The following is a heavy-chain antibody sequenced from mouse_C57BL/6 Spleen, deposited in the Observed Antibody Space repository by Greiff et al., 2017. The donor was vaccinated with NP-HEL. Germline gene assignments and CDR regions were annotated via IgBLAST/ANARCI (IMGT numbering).Heavy chain of an antibody. Sequence: QVQLQQSGPGLVAPSQSLSITCTVSGFSLTSYGVSWVRQPPGKGLEWLGVIWGDGSTNYHSALISRLSISKDNSKSQVFLKLNSLQTDDTATYYCAKCDTTVVAPGGYFDVWGTGTTVTVSS. CDR1: GFSLTSYG. V-gene: IGHV2-3*01. CDR2: IWGDGST. J-gene: IGHJ1*03. D-gene: IGHD1-1*01. CDR3: AKCDTTVVAPGGYFDV.